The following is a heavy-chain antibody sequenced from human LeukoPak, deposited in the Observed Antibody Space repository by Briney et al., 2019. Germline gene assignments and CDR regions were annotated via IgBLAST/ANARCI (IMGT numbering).Heavy chain of an antibody. D-gene: IGHD4-17*01. CDR2: MYGSGNT. Sequence: PSETLSLTCTVSGDSINSYYWSWIRQPAGKGLEWIGRMYGSGNTNYNPSLKSRVTMSVDTSKNQFSLKLSSVTAADTAVYYCAREAKVLNGDLILFDYYYYYMDVWGKGTTVTVSS. CDR3: AREAKVLNGDLILFDYYYYYMDV. J-gene: IGHJ6*03. CDR1: GDSINSYY. V-gene: IGHV4-4*07.